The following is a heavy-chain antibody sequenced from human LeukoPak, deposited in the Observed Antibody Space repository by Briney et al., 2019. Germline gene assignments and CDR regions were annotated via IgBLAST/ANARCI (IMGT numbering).Heavy chain of an antibody. J-gene: IGHJ6*03. CDR2: IYYSGST. D-gene: IGHD3-10*01. Sequence: SETLSLTCTVSGGSISSSSYYWGWIRQPPGKGLEWIGSIYYSGSTYCNPSLKSRVTISVDTSKNQFSLKLSSVTAADTAVYYCAKVGELFSYYYYMDVWGKGTTVTVSS. CDR1: GGSISSSSYY. CDR3: AKVGELFSYYYYMDV. V-gene: IGHV4-39*01.